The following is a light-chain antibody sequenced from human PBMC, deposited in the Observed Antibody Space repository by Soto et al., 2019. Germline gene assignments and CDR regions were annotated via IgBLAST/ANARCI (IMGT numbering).Light chain of an antibody. J-gene: IGKJ2*01. CDR2: TTS. CDR1: HSISTY. CDR3: QQSYSTPYT. V-gene: IGKV1-39*01. Sequence: DIQLTQSPSSLSASVGDRVTITCRASHSISTYLKWYQQKPGKAPSLLIYTTSSLQSGVPSRFSGSGSGTDVTLTIGGLQTADFAIYYWQQSYSTPYTFGLGTKLEIK.